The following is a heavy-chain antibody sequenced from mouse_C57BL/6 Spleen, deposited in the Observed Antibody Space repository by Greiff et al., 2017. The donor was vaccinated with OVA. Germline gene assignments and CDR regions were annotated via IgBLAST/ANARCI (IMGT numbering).Heavy chain of an antibody. J-gene: IGHJ1*03. V-gene: IGHV5-6*01. CDR2: ISSGGSYT. Sequence: EVKLVESGGDLVKPGGSLKLSCAASGFTFSSYGMSWVRQTPDKRLEWVATISSGGSYTYYPDSVKGRFTISRDNAKNTLYLQMSSLKSEDTAMYYCARQITTAWYFDVWGTGTTVTVSS. CDR1: GFTFSSYG. D-gene: IGHD1-2*01. CDR3: ARQITTAWYFDV.